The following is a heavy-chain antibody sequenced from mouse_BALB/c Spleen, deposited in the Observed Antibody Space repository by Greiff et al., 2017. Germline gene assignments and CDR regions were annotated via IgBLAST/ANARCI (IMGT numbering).Heavy chain of an antibody. CDR2: INPNNGGT. CDR3: ARDAKVNPFAY. Sequence: EVQLQQSGPELVKPGASVKLPCTASGYTFTDYNMYWVKQSHGKSLEWIGDINPNNGGTIYNQKFKGKATLTVDKSSSTVYMELRSLTSEDTAVYYGARDAKVNPFAYWGQGTLVTVSA. V-gene: IGHV1-18*01. J-gene: IGHJ3*01. CDR1: GYTFTDYN. D-gene: IGHD2-2*01.